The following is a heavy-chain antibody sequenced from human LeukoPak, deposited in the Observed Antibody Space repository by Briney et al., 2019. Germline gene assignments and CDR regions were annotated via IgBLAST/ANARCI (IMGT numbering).Heavy chain of an antibody. D-gene: IGHD2-15*01. CDR3: ARDPQYCSGGSCYHGFWLDP. CDR2: IWYDGSNK. J-gene: IGHJ5*02. Sequence: PGRSLRLSCAASGFTFSSYGMHWVRQAPGKGLEWVAVIWYDGSNKYYADSVKGRFTISRDNSKNTLYLQMNSLRAEDTAVYYCARDPQYCSGGSCYHGFWLDPWGQGTLVTVSS. V-gene: IGHV3-33*01. CDR1: GFTFSSYG.